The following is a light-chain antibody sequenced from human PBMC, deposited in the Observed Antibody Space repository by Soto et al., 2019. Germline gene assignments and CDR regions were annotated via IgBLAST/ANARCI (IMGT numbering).Light chain of an antibody. Sequence: DIQMTQSPTSLSASVGDSVTITCRASQGIINYLAWFQQKPGKAPESLIYAAFRLQSGVPSRFSGSGSGTEFTLTISSLQPEDFATYYCQQYDNYPWTFGQGTKVEIK. V-gene: IGKV1-16*01. CDR3: QQYDNYPWT. J-gene: IGKJ1*01. CDR2: AAF. CDR1: QGIINY.